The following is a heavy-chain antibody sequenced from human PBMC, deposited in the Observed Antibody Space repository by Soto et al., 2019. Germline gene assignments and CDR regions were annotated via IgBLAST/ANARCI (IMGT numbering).Heavy chain of an antibody. CDR2: ISYDGSNK. CDR3: AKDSVYDILTGYPSSAFHI. J-gene: IGHJ3*02. V-gene: IGHV3-30*18. D-gene: IGHD3-9*01. Sequence: GGSLRLSCAASGFTFSSYGMHWVRQAPGKGLEWVAVISYDGSNKYYADSVKGRFTISRDNSKNTLYLQMNSLRAEDTAVYYCAKDSVYDILTGYPSSAFHICGRGTTVTGS. CDR1: GFTFSSYG.